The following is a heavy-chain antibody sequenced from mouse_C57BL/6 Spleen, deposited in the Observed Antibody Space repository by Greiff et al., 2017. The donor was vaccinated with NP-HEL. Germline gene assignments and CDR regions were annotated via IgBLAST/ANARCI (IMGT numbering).Heavy chain of an antibody. CDR3: ARYNGPDYYAMDY. CDR1: GFTFTDYY. D-gene: IGHD1-2*01. J-gene: IGHJ4*01. Sequence: EVKLVESGGGLVQPGGSLCLSCAASGFTFTDYYMSWVRQPPGKALEWLGFIRNNANGYTTEYSASVKGRFTISSDNSQSSLYLKMNTLRAEDSATYYCARYNGPDYYAMDYWGQGTSVTVSS. V-gene: IGHV7-3*01. CDR2: IRNNANGYTT.